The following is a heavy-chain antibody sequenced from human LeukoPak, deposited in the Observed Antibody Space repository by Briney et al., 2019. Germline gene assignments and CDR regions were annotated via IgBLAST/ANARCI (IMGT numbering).Heavy chain of an antibody. D-gene: IGHD3-10*01. CDR2: ISAYNGNT. CDR3: ARVGGDYYGSGSNYYYYYYMDV. J-gene: IGHJ6*03. V-gene: IGHV1-18*01. Sequence: ASVKVSCKASGYTFTSYGISWVRQAPGQGLEWMGWISAYNGNTNYAQKLQGRVTMTTDTSTSTAYMELRSLRSDDTAVYYCARVGGDYYGSGSNYYYYYYMDVWGKGTTVTISS. CDR1: GYTFTSYG.